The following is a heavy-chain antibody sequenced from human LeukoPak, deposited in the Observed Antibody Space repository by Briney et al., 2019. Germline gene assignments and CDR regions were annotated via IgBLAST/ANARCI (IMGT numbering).Heavy chain of an antibody. CDR3: ARDLGTTVTTYLDY. D-gene: IGHD4-17*01. J-gene: IGHJ4*02. V-gene: IGHV3-21*01. Sequence: GGSLRLSCAASGFTFSNAWMSWVRQAPGKGLEWVSSISSSSSYIYYADSVKGRFTISRDNAKNSLYLRMNSLRAEDTAVYYCARDLGTTVTTYLDYWGQGTLVTVSS. CDR1: GFTFSNAW. CDR2: ISSSSSYI.